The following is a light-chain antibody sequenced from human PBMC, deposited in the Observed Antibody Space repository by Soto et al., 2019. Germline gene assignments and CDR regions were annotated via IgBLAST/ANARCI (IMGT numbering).Light chain of an antibody. Sequence: DIQMTQSPSTLSASVGDRVTITCRASQSISNWLAWFQQKPGKAPKLLIYKASTLKTGVPSRFSGSGSGTEFPLTISSLQPDDFATYYCQVYNTYSEAFGQGTKVEFK. CDR1: QSISNW. CDR2: KAS. J-gene: IGKJ1*01. CDR3: QVYNTYSEA. V-gene: IGKV1-5*03.